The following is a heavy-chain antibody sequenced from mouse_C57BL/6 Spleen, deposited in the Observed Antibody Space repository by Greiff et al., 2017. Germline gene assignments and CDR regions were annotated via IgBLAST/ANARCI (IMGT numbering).Heavy chain of an antibody. CDR3: AGSYGSSYLDFDF. Sequence: VQLQQSGAELVKPGASVKLSCTASGFNIKDYSMHWVKQRTEQGLEWIGRIDPEDGETKYAPKFQGKATITTATSSHTADLQLSSLPSEDTAVYYCAGSYGSSYLDFDFWGPGTTVTVSS. CDR2: IDPEDGET. J-gene: IGHJ1*01. D-gene: IGHD1-1*01. V-gene: IGHV14-2*01. CDR1: GFNIKDYS.